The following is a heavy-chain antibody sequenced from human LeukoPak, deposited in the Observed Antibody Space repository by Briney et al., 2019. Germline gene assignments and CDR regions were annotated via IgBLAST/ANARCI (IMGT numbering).Heavy chain of an antibody. D-gene: IGHD3-16*01. CDR2: ISSSGST. CDR3: ARAFWGSAIDY. CDR1: GDSISSGDYY. V-gene: IGHV4-61*02. J-gene: IGHJ4*02. Sequence: SETLSLTCTVSGDSISSGDYYWSWIRQPAGKGLEWIGRISSSGSTNYNPSLKSRVTISVDTSKNQFSLKLSSVTAADTAVYFCARAFWGSAIDYWGQGTLVTVSS.